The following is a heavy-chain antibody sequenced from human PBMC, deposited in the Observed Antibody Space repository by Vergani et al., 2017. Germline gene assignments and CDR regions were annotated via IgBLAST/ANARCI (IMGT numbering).Heavy chain of an antibody. D-gene: IGHD1-1*01. V-gene: IGHV5-51*01. J-gene: IGHJ4*02. Sequence: EVELVQSGPEMRKPGESLKISCKVSEYSFGNYWIGWVRQMPGKGLEWMGIIYYADSDTRYSPSFQGQVTISADKSISTAFLQWDSLKASDTAIYYCAKHTTYTDSWGQGTLVTVSS. CDR1: EYSFGNYW. CDR2: IYYADSDT. CDR3: AKHTTYTDS.